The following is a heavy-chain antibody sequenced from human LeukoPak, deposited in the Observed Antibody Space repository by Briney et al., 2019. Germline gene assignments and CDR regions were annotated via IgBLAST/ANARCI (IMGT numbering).Heavy chain of an antibody. D-gene: IGHD2-2*01. J-gene: IGHJ6*02. CDR2: IYYSGST. V-gene: IGHV4-59*01. CDR1: GGSISSYY. Sequence: SETLSLTCTVSGGSISSYYWSWIRQPPGKGLEWIGYIYYSGSTNYNPSLKSRVTISVDTSKNQFSLKLSSVTAADTAVYYCARGSYYCSSTSCNQRLAYYYGMDVWGQGTTVTVSS. CDR3: ARGSYYCSSTSCNQRLAYYYGMDV.